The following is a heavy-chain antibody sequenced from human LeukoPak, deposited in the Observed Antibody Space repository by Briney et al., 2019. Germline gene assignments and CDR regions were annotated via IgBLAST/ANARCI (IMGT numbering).Heavy chain of an antibody. J-gene: IGHJ3*02. Sequence: AGGSLRLSCAASGFTFSSYSMNWVRQAPGQGLEWVSAISGSGGSTYYADSVKGRFTISRDNSKNTLYLQMNSLRAEDTAVYYCAKDFWKVYGSGKGAFDIWGQGTMVTVSS. V-gene: IGHV3-23*01. CDR3: AKDFWKVYGSGKGAFDI. CDR1: GFTFSSYS. CDR2: ISGSGGST. D-gene: IGHD3-10*01.